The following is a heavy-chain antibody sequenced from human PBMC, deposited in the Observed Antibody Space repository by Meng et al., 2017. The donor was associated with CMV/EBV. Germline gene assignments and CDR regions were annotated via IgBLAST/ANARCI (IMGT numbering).Heavy chain of an antibody. CDR3: ARDSEGSDSSGRSPYYFDY. CDR1: GFSLNAYS. Sequence: GGSLRLSCAASGFSLNAYSLHWVRQAPGKGLDWVAVISYDGSNKYYADSVKGRFTISRDNSKKKIYLQMRSLRTEDTAMYYCARDSEGSDSSGRSPYYFDYWGQGTLVTVSS. V-gene: IGHV3-30-3*01. J-gene: IGHJ4*01. D-gene: IGHD3-22*01. CDR2: ISYDGSNK.